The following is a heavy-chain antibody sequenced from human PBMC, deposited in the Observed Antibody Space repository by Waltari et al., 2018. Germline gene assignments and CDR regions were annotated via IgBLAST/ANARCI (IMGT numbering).Heavy chain of an antibody. CDR3: ARALGYCSGGSCRRPFDP. V-gene: IGHV4-30-2*01. CDR1: GGSISSGGYS. D-gene: IGHD2-15*01. Sequence: QLQLQESGSGLVKPSQTLSLTCAVSGGSISSGGYSWSWIRQPPGKGLEWIGYIYHRGTTYYNPSLKSRVTISVDRSKNQFPLKLSSVTAADTAVYYCARALGYCSGGSCRRPFDPWGQGTLVTVSS. J-gene: IGHJ5*02. CDR2: IYHRGTT.